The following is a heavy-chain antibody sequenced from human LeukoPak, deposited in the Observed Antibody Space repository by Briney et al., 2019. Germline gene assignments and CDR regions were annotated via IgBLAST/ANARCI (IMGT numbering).Heavy chain of an antibody. CDR3: ARGGVPAAPHNNWFDP. Sequence: SVKVSCKASGGTFSSYAISWVRQAPGQGLEWMGGFIPIFGTANYAQKFQGRVTITTDESTSTAYMELSSLRSEDTAVYYCARGGVPAAPHNNWFDPWGQGTLVTVSS. J-gene: IGHJ5*02. CDR1: GGTFSSYA. CDR2: FIPIFGTA. D-gene: IGHD2-2*01. V-gene: IGHV1-69*05.